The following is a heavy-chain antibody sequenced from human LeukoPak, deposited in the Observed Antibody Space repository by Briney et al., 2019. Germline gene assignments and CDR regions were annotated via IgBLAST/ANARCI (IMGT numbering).Heavy chain of an antibody. CDR3: ARQFGLHPTMTYYFDY. CDR1: GGSISSYY. CDR2: IYTSGST. Sequence: SETLSLTCTVSGGSISSYYWSWIRQPPGKGLEWIGYIYTSGSTNYNPSLKSRVTISVDTSKNQFSLKLSSVTAADTAVYYCARQFGLHPTMTYYFDYWGQGTLVTVSS. D-gene: IGHD3-10*01. V-gene: IGHV4-4*09. J-gene: IGHJ4*02.